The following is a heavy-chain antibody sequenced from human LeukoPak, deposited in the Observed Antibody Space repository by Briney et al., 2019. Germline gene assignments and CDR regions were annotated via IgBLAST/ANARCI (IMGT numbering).Heavy chain of an antibody. Sequence: SETLSLTCNVSGGSISGYYWSWIRQPPGKGLEWIGEINHSGSTNYNPSLKSRVTISVDTSKNQFSLKLSSVTAADTAVYYCARHTKLGIAAAGTGSRNRYYYYYYMDVWGKGTTVTISS. D-gene: IGHD6-13*01. CDR3: ARHTKLGIAAAGTGSRNRYYYYYYMDV. V-gene: IGHV4-34*01. CDR2: INHSGST. CDR1: GGSISGYY. J-gene: IGHJ6*03.